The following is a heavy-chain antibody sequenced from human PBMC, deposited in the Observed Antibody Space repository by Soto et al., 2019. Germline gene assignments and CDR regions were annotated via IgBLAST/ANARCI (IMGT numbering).Heavy chain of an antibody. D-gene: IGHD3-22*01. CDR3: ARDLGYYDSGGYFDY. CDR1: VFTFSDYY. J-gene: IGHJ4*02. V-gene: IGHV3-11*01. CDR2: ISSSGSII. Sequence: GWSLRLSCASSVFTFSDYYMSWIRQAPGKGLEWVSYISSSGSIIYYADSVKGRFTISRDNAKNSLYLQMNSLRAEDTAVYYCARDLGYYDSGGYFDYWGQGTLVTVSS.